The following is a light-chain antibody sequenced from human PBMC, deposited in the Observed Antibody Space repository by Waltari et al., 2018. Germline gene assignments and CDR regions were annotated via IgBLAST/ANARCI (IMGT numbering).Light chain of an antibody. Sequence: QSASTQPASVSGSPGQSITISCSGTDSDVGASDFVSWYQQHPGKAPHLIIYEVSNRPSGISNRFSASKSGNTASLTISGLQAEDEADYYCSSYTTSSAPGVFGTGTRVTVL. CDR2: EVS. CDR3: SSYTTSSAPGV. J-gene: IGLJ1*01. V-gene: IGLV2-14*01. CDR1: DSDVGASDF.